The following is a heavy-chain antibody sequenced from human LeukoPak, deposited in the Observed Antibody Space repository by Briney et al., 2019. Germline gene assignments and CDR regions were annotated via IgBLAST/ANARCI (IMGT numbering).Heavy chain of an antibody. Sequence: ASVKVSCKVSGYTLTELSMHWVRQAPGKGLEWMGGFDPEDGETIYAQKFQGRVTMTEDTSTDTAYMGLSSLRSEDTAVYYCATDGSSRWELSYYFDYWGQGTLVTVSS. J-gene: IGHJ4*02. CDR1: GYTLTELS. CDR3: ATDGSSRWELSYYFDY. D-gene: IGHD1-26*01. CDR2: FDPEDGET. V-gene: IGHV1-24*01.